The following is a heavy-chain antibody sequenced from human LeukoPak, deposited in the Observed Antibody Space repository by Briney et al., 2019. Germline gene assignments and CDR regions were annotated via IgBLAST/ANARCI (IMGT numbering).Heavy chain of an antibody. D-gene: IGHD6-19*01. CDR3: ARGSVAGDYYYYGMDV. CDR2: ISGSGGST. V-gene: IGHV3-23*01. J-gene: IGHJ6*02. Sequence: GGSLRLSCAASGFTFSSYAMSWVRQAPGKGLEWVSAISGSGGSTYYADSVKGRFTISRDNSKNTLYLQMNSLRAEDTAMYYCARGSVAGDYYYYGMDVWGQGTTVTVSS. CDR1: GFTFSSYA.